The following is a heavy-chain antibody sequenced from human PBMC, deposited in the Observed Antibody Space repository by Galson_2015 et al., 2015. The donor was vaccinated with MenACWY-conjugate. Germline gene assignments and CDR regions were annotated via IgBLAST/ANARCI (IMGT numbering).Heavy chain of an antibody. V-gene: IGHV3-48*01. CDR2: ISSSSSTI. CDR1: GFTFSSYS. Sequence: SLRLSCAASGFTFSSYSMNWVRQAPGKGLEWVSYISSSSSTIYYAGSVKGRFTISRDNAKNSLYLQMNSLRAEDTAVYYCAREKLGDGFDYWGQGTLVTVSS. D-gene: IGHD5-24*01. J-gene: IGHJ4*02. CDR3: AREKLGDGFDY.